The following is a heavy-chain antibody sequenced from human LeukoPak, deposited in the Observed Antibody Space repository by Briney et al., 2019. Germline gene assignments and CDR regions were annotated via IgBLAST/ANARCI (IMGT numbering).Heavy chain of an antibody. CDR2: IYSSGRT. CDR3: ARLRSRYSSGWYGASGAFDI. D-gene: IGHD6-19*01. Sequence: PSQTLSLTCTVSGDSINSGRYYWSWIRQPAGKGLEWIGRIYSSGRTNYNPSLKSRVTMSVDTSKNQFSLRLSSVTAADTAVYYCARLRSRYSSGWYGASGAFDIWGQGTMVTVSS. V-gene: IGHV4-61*02. J-gene: IGHJ3*02. CDR1: GDSINSGRYY.